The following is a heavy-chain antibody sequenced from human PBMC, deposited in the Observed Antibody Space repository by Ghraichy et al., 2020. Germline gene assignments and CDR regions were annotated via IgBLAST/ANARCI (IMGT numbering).Heavy chain of an antibody. J-gene: IGHJ4*02. CDR3: AREGGELPLQFDY. D-gene: IGHD1-26*01. Sequence: SETLSLTCAVYGGSFSGYYWSWIRQPPGKGLEWIGEINHSGSTNYNPSLKSRVTISVDTSKNQFSLKLSSVTAADTAVYYCAREGGELPLQFDYWGQGTLVTVSS. CDR2: INHSGST. V-gene: IGHV4-34*01. CDR1: GGSFSGYY.